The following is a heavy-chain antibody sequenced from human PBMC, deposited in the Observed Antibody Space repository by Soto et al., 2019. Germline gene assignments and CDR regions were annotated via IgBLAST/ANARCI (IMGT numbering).Heavy chain of an antibody. Sequence: EVQLVESGGGLVKPGGSLRLSCAASGFTFSNAWMSWVRQAPGKGLEWVGRIKSKTDGWTTDYTAPVKGRFTISRDDSKNTLYLEMNRLKTEDTAVYYCIPPGGGGTYGTYWGQGTLVTVSS. CDR1: GFTFSNAW. V-gene: IGHV3-15*01. D-gene: IGHD1-26*01. CDR2: IKSKTDGWTT. J-gene: IGHJ4*02. CDR3: IPPGGGGTYGTY.